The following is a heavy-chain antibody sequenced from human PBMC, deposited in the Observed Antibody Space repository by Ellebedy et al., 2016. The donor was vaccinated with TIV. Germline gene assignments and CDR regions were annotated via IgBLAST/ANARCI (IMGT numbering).Heavy chain of an antibody. V-gene: IGHV3-15*01. J-gene: IGHJ4*02. Sequence: LSLTCAASGFTFSNAWMSWVRQAPGKGLEWVGRIKSKTDGGTTDYAAPVKGRFTISRDDSKNTLYLQMNSLKTEDTAVYYCWWELLVGKDDYWGQGTLVTVSS. CDR2: IKSKTDGGTT. D-gene: IGHD1-26*01. CDR3: WWELLVGKDDY. CDR1: GFTFSNAW.